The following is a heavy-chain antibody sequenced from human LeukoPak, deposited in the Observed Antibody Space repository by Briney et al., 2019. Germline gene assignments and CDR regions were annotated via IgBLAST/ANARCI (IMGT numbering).Heavy chain of an antibody. CDR3: ARVIGGHLSRLDY. D-gene: IGHD3-16*01. Sequence: GGSLRLSCVASGFTFSNYWMHWVRQAPGKGVVWVSRINGDGSSTTYADSVKGGFTISRDNAKITLNLQMNSLRAEDTAVYYCARVIGGHLSRLDYWGQGTLVTVSS. V-gene: IGHV3-74*01. CDR2: INGDGSST. J-gene: IGHJ4*02. CDR1: GFTFSNYW.